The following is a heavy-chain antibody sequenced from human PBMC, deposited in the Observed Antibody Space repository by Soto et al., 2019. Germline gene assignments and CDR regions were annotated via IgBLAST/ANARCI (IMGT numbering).Heavy chain of an antibody. Sequence: QVQLVQSGAEVKKPGASVKVSCKAVGYTFASSGISWVRQAPGQGHEWMGWIYGYSGHTNYAQKFQGRVTMTTDTSTSTAYMELKSLRSDDTAVYYCARSYGDFVYWYFDLWGRGTLVTVSS. J-gene: IGHJ2*01. CDR3: ARSYGDFVYWYFDL. CDR2: IYGYSGHT. CDR1: GYTFASSG. D-gene: IGHD4-17*01. V-gene: IGHV1-18*01.